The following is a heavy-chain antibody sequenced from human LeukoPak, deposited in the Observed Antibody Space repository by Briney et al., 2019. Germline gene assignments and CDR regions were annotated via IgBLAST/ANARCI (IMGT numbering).Heavy chain of an antibody. CDR3: ARDFPNWVPFDY. V-gene: IGHV1-8*01. CDR2: MNPNSGNT. D-gene: IGHD7-27*01. Sequence: ASVKVSCKASGYTFTSYDINWVRQATGQGLEWMGWMNPNSGNTGYAQKFQGRVTMTRNTSISTAYMELSSLRSEDTAVYYCARDFPNWVPFDYWGQGALVTVSS. CDR1: GYTFTSYD. J-gene: IGHJ4*02.